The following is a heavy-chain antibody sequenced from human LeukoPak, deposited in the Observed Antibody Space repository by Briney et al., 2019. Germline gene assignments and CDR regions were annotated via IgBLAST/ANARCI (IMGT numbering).Heavy chain of an antibody. Sequence: PGRSLRLSCAASGFTFDDYAMHWVRQAPGKGLEWVSSLSSSSSYIYYADSVKGRFTISRDNARNSLYLQMNSLRADDAAVYYCARDPTSMGSDYWGQGTLVTVSS. CDR3: ARDPTSMGSDY. CDR1: GFTFDDYA. V-gene: IGHV3-21*01. CDR2: LSSSSSYI. D-gene: IGHD5-18*01. J-gene: IGHJ4*02.